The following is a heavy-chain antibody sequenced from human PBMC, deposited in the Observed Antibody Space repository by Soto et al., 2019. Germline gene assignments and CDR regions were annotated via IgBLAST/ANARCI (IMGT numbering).Heavy chain of an antibody. Sequence: SETLSLTCTVSGGSISSYYWSWIRQPPGKGLEWIGYIYYSGSTNYNPSLKSRVTISVDTSKNQFSLKLSSVTAADTAVYYYARVYYDFWSGYLWLSAFDIWGQGTMVTVSS. V-gene: IGHV4-59*01. CDR2: IYYSGST. CDR3: ARVYYDFWSGYLWLSAFDI. J-gene: IGHJ3*02. CDR1: GGSISSYY. D-gene: IGHD3-3*01.